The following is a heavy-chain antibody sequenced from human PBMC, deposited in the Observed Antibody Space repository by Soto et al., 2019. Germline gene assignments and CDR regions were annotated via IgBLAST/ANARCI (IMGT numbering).Heavy chain of an antibody. V-gene: IGHV3-48*01. J-gene: IGHJ6*03. D-gene: IGHD2-2*01. Sequence: EVQLVESGGGLVQPGGSLRLSCAASGFTFSSYSMNWVRKAPGKGLEWVSYISSSSSTIYYADSVKGRFTISRDNAKNALYLQMNILRAEDTAVYDCARDPPPIVVVPAAMPGGNYYYMDVWGKGTTVTVSS. CDR2: ISSSSSTI. CDR3: ARDPPPIVVVPAAMPGGNYYYMDV. CDR1: GFTFSSYS.